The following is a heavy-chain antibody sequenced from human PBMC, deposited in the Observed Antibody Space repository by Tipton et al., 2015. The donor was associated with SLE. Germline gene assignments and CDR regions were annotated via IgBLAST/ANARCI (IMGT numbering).Heavy chain of an antibody. CDR2: ITSSSSYI. CDR3: AKVSGLATAFNFDY. V-gene: IGHV3-21*01. J-gene: IGHJ4*02. D-gene: IGHD6-13*01. CDR1: GFTFSSYS. Sequence: SLRLSCAASGFTFSSYSMNWVRQAPGKGLEWVSSITSSSSYIYYADSVKGRFTISRDNVENSLHLQMNSLRAEDTAVYYCAKVSGLATAFNFDYWGQGTLVTVSS.